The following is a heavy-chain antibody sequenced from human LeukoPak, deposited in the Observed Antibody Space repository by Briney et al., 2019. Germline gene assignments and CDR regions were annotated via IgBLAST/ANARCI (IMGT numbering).Heavy chain of an antibody. CDR1: GGSISTNSFY. D-gene: IGHD3-10*01. CDR3: ARLRGSRDY. V-gene: IGHV4-39*01. Sequence: SETLSLTCTLSGGSISTNSFYWGWIRQSPGKGLEWIGSIYYSGNTYYNPSLKSRVTISVDTSKNQFSLKLSSVAAADTAVYYCARLRGSRDYWGQGALVTVSS. J-gene: IGHJ4*02. CDR2: IYYSGNT.